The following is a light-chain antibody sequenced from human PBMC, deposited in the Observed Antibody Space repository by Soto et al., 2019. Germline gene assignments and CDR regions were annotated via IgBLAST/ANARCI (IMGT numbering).Light chain of an antibody. CDR2: AAS. CDR3: QQGASVPFT. J-gene: IGKJ4*01. CDR1: QNIYDY. Sequence: DIEMTQSPNSLSASVGDRVTITCRASQNIYDYLNWYQQQPGKAPKLLVSAASRVHSGVPSRFSGSGSGTYFTLTVTSLQREDVATYYCQQGASVPFTFGGGTRVEI. V-gene: IGKV1-39*01.